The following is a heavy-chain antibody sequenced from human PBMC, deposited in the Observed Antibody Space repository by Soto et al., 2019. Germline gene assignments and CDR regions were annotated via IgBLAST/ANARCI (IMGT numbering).Heavy chain of an antibody. CDR1: GYTFTSYS. V-gene: IGHV1-46*03. J-gene: IGHJ4*02. CDR2: VNPTGGST. D-gene: IGHD6-25*01. Sequence: QVQLVQSGAEVKKPGASVRVSCKASGYTFTSYSIHWVRQAPGQGLEWMAIVNPTGGSTTYAQKFQGRITVTFATSTSTVFMELNSLRYEDTAVYYCARHLAAGDSWGQGTLVTVSS. CDR3: ARHLAAGDS.